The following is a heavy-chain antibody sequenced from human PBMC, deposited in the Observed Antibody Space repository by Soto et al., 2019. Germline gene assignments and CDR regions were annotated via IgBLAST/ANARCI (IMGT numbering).Heavy chain of an antibody. Sequence: GGSLRLSCAASGFTFSSYAMSWVRQAPGKGLEWVSAISGSGGSTYYADSVKGRFTISRDNSKNTLYLQMNSLRAEDTAVYYCVKDRTDIVLMVYAEFDYWGQGTLVTVSS. V-gene: IGHV3-23*01. D-gene: IGHD2-8*01. J-gene: IGHJ4*02. CDR1: GFTFSSYA. CDR2: ISGSGGST. CDR3: VKDRTDIVLMVYAEFDY.